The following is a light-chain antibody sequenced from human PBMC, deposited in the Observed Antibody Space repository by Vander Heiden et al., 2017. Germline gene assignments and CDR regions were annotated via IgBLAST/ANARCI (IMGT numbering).Light chain of an antibody. V-gene: IGKV1-39*01. CDR1: QSISSY. CDR2: AAS. J-gene: IGKJ4*01. Sequence: DIQRTQFPSSLSASVGDRVTITCRASQSISSYLNWYQQKPGKAPKLLIYAASSLQSGVPSRFSGSGSGTDFTLTISSLQPEDFATYYCQQSYSTPLTFGGGTKVEIK. CDR3: QQSYSTPLT.